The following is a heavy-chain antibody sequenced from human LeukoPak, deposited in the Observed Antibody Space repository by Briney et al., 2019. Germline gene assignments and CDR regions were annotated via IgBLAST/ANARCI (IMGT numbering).Heavy chain of an antibody. CDR2: MNPNSGNT. V-gene: IGHV1-8*01. CDR3: ARGPDSSLSRWWWFDP. D-gene: IGHD6-6*01. J-gene: IGHJ5*02. Sequence: ASVKVSCKASGYTFTSYDINWVRQATGQGLEWMGWMNPNSGNTGYAQKFQGRVTMTRNTSISTAYMELSSLRSEDTAVYYCARGPDSSLSRWWWFDPWGQGTLVTVSS. CDR1: GYTFTSYD.